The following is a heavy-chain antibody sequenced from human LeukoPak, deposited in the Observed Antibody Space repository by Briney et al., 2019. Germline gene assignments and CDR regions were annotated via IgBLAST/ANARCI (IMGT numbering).Heavy chain of an antibody. V-gene: IGHV1-69*13. CDR3: ARDRDFWCGQTNDAFDI. D-gene: IGHD3-3*01. CDR2: IIPIFGTA. J-gene: IGHJ3*02. Sequence: ASVKVSCKPSRGAFSSYAISWVGQAPGQEGEWMGGIIPIFGTANYAQKFQGRVTNTADESTSTAYMELSSLRSEDTAVYYCARDRDFWCGQTNDAFDIWGQGTMVTVSS. CDR1: RGAFSSYA.